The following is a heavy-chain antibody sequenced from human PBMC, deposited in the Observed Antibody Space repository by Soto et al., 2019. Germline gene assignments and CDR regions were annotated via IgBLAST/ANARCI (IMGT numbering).Heavy chain of an antibody. D-gene: IGHD3-22*01. CDR1: GYTFTRYG. Sequence: TSVQVTCKASGYTFTRYGISWVRQAPGQGLEWMGWISAYNGNTNYAQKLQGRVTMTTDTSTSTAYMELRSLRSDDTAVYYCARDSYYDSSGSDYWGQGTLVTVSS. CDR2: ISAYNGNT. J-gene: IGHJ4*02. V-gene: IGHV1-18*01. CDR3: ARDSYYDSSGSDY.